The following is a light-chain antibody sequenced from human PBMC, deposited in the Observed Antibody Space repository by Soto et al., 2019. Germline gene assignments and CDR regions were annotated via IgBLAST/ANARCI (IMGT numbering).Light chain of an antibody. CDR1: QSISSY. J-gene: IGKJ4*01. V-gene: IGKV1-39*01. CDR3: QQSYSTLALT. Sequence: DIHMSPPPSSLSASVGDRVTITCRASQSISSYLNWYQQKAGKAPKRLIYGESSLQSGVPSRFSGSGSGTDFALTISSLQPDDLATYYCQQSYSTLALTFGGGTKVDIK. CDR2: GES.